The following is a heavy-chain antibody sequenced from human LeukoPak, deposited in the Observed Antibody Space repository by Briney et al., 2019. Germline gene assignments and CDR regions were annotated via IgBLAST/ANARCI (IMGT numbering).Heavy chain of an antibody. CDR1: GGSISSSSYY. D-gene: IGHD6-19*01. J-gene: IGHJ4*02. CDR3: AREVAGRLGLDYFDY. Sequence: SETLSLTCTVSGGSISSSSYYWGWIRQPPGKGLEWIGSIYYSGSTYYNPSLKSRVTISVDTSKNQFSLKLSSVTAADTAVYYCAREVAGRLGLDYFDYWGQGTLVTVSS. CDR2: IYYSGST. V-gene: IGHV4-39*07.